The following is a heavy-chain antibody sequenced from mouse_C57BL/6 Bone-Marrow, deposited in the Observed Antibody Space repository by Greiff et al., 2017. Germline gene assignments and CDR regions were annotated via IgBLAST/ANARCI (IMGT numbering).Heavy chain of an antibody. V-gene: IGHV5-2*01. CDR3: ARPGCWYFDV. J-gene: IGHJ1*03. CDR1: EYEFPSHD. CDR2: INSDGGST. Sequence: DVKLVESGGGLVQPGESLKLSCESNEYEFPSHDMSWVRQTPEKRLELVAAINSDGGSTYYPYTLKRRFIISRDNTKKTLYLQMSSLRSEDTALYYCARPGCWYFDVWGTGTTVTVSS.